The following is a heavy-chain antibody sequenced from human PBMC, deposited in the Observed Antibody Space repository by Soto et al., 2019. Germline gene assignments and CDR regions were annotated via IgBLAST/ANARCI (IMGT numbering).Heavy chain of an antibody. CDR1: GGSISSGNNY. CDR2: IYYSGST. D-gene: IGHD3-10*01. Sequence: SETLSLTCTVSGGSISSGNNYWSWIRQHPGKGLEWIGYIYYSGSTYYNLSLKSRVTISIDRSKNQFSLNLTSMAAADAAVYYCARGRGTLVRGVGLVIWRLDYWGEGALVTVSS. CDR3: ARGRGTLVRGVGLVIWRLDY. V-gene: IGHV4-31*03. J-gene: IGHJ4*02.